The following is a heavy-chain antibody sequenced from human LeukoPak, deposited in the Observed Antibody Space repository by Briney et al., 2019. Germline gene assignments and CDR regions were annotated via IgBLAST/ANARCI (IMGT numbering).Heavy chain of an antibody. V-gene: IGHV1-24*01. CDR2: FDPEDGET. CDR3: ATDLMRPCGGDCGGY. J-gene: IGHJ4*02. Sequence: ASVKVSCKVSGYTLTELSMHWVRQAPGKGLEWMGGFDPEDGETIYAQKIQGRVTMTEDTSTDTAYMELSSLRSEDTAVYYCATDLMRPCGGDCGGYWGQGTLVTVSS. CDR1: GYTLTELS. D-gene: IGHD2-21*02.